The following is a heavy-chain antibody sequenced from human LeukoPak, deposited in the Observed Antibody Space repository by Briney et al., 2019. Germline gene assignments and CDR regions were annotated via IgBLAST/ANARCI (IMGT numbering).Heavy chain of an antibody. Sequence: SVKVSCKASGGTFSSYTISWVRRAPGQGLEWMGRIIPILGIANYAQKFQGRVTITADKSTSTAYMELSSLRSEDTAVYYCARVDDISLFDYWGQGTLVTVSS. CDR2: IIPILGIA. CDR1: GGTFSSYT. V-gene: IGHV1-69*02. CDR3: ARVDDISLFDY. D-gene: IGHD3-9*01. J-gene: IGHJ4*02.